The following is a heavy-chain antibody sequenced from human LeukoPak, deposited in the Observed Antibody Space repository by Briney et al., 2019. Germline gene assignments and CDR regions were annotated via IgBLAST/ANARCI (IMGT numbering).Heavy chain of an antibody. Sequence: GGSLRLSCAASGFTVSSNYMSWVRQAPGKGLEWVSYISSSSSTIYYADSVKGRFTISRDNAKNSLYLQMNSLRAEDTAVYYCASNYYYYYYMDVWGKGTTVTVSS. J-gene: IGHJ6*03. CDR2: ISSSSSTI. V-gene: IGHV3-48*01. CDR3: ASNYYYYYYMDV. CDR1: GFTVSSNY.